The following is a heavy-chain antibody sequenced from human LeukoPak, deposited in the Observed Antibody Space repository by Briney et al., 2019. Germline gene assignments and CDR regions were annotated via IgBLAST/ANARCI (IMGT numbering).Heavy chain of an antibody. D-gene: IGHD6-19*01. CDR3: ARDSSGWYGIAGYYYYGMDV. CDR2: ISAYNGNT. V-gene: IGHV1-18*01. J-gene: IGHJ6*02. Sequence: ASVKVSCKASGYTFTSYGISWVRQDPGQGLEWMGWISAYNGNTNYAQKLQGRVTMTTDTSTSTAYMELRSLRSDDTAVYYCARDSSGWYGIAGYYYYGMDVWGQGTTVTVSS. CDR1: GYTFTSYG.